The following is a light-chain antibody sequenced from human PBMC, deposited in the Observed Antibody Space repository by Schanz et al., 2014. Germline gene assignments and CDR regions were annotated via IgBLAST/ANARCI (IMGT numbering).Light chain of an antibody. Sequence: QSALTQPPSASGSPGQSVTISCTGTSSDVGGYNYVSWYQQHPGKAPKLMIYEVNKRPSGVPDRFSGFKSGDTASLTVSGLQAEDDADYYCSSYAGSRNLVFGGGTKLTVL. V-gene: IGLV2-8*01. CDR1: SSDVGGYNY. J-gene: IGLJ2*01. CDR2: EVN. CDR3: SSYAGSRNLV.